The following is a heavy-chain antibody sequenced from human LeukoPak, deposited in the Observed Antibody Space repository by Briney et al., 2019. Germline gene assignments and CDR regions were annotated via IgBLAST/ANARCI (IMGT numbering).Heavy chain of an antibody. D-gene: IGHD5-24*01. CDR1: GFTLSSYA. CDR2: ISYDGSNK. CDR3: VRASFQRWLQLGGD. V-gene: IGHV3-30-3*01. Sequence: GGSLRLSCAASGFTLSSYAMHWVRQAPGKGLEWVAVISYDGSNKYYADSVKGRFTISRDNSKNTLYLQMNSLRAEDTAVYYCVRASFQRWLQLGGDWGQGTLVTVSS. J-gene: IGHJ4*02.